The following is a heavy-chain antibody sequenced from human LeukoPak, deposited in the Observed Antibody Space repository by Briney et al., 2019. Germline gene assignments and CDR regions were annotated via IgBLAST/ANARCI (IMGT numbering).Heavy chain of an antibody. CDR2: IYYSGST. J-gene: IGHJ6*02. CDR1: GGSISSYY. D-gene: IGHD2-2*01. CDR3: ATVYSSSPLRPMDV. V-gene: IGHV4-59*01. Sequence: SETLSLTCTVSGGSISSYYWSWIRQPPGKGLEWIGYIYYSGSTNYNPSLKSRVTISVDTSKNQFSLKLSSVTAADTAVYYCATVYSSSPLRPMDVWGQGTTVTVSS.